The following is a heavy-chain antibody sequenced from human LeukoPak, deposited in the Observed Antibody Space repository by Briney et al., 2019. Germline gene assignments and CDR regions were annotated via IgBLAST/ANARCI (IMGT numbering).Heavy chain of an antibody. D-gene: IGHD5-12*01. CDR1: GGSISSSSYY. V-gene: IGHV4-39*07. J-gene: IGHJ5*02. CDR2: IYYSGST. Sequence: PSETLSLTCTVSGGSISSSSYYWGWVRQPPGKGLEWIGSIYYSGSTYYNPSLKSRVTISVDTSKNQFSLKLSSVTAADTAVYYCARDRLVATIGNWFDPWGQGTLVTVSS. CDR3: ARDRLVATIGNWFDP.